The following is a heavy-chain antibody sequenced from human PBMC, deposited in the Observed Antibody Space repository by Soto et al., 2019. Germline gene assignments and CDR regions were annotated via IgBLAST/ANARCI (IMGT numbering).Heavy chain of an antibody. CDR1: GYTFIDYY. CDR2: ISPKSGGT. Sequence: QVQLVQSGAEVKKPGASVKVSCEASGYTFIDYYMHWVRQAPAQGFEWMGRISPKSGGTNYAQQFQVRVTMTWDTSLNTAYMELSSLMSEDTAVYYCARPPGYSSDWYYFDLWGQGTRVTVSS. V-gene: IGHV1-2*02. J-gene: IGHJ4*02. D-gene: IGHD6-19*01. CDR3: ARPPGYSSDWYYFDL.